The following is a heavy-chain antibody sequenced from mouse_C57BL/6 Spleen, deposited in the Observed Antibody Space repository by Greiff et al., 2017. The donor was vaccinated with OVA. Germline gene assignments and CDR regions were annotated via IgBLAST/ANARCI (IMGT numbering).Heavy chain of an antibody. Sequence: QVQLQQPGPELVKPGASVKISCKASGYAFSSSWMHWVKQRPGKGLEWIGRIDPGDGDTNYNGKFKGKATLTADKSSSTAYMQLSSLTSEDSEVYFGARSGGSSYGYIDVWGTGATVTVSS. CDR2: IDPGDGDT. V-gene: IGHV1-82*01. J-gene: IGHJ1*03. CDR3: ARSGGSSYGYIDV. CDR1: GYAFSSSW. D-gene: IGHD1-1*01.